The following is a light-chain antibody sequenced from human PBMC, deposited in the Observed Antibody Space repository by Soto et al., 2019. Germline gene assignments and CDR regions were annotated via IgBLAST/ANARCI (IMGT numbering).Light chain of an antibody. CDR1: QSISSD. V-gene: IGKV1-39*01. CDR2: AAS. Sequence: DIQMTQSPSSLSASVGDRVTITCRASQSISSDLTWYQQKPVKAPKLLIYAASSLQSGVPSRFSGSGSGTDFTLTISSMQPEDFATDSCQQSYSTPQTFGQGTKVEIK. J-gene: IGKJ1*01. CDR3: QQSYSTPQT.